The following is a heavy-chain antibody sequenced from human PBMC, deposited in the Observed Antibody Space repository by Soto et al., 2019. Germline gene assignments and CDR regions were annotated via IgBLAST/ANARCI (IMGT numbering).Heavy chain of an antibody. CDR1: GYTFTDCY. J-gene: IGHJ4*02. V-gene: IGHV1-2*02. CDR2: INPKSGCT. CDR3: LRDGLVSSARYYFDY. D-gene: IGHD6-13*01. Sequence: ASVKVSCNASGYTFTDCYIHWVRQAPGQGLEWMGWINPKSGCTNIAQRFKGRVNMTRDMSISTVYMEMNRLKSDDTAVYYCLRDGLVSSARYYFDYWGQGTLVTVSS.